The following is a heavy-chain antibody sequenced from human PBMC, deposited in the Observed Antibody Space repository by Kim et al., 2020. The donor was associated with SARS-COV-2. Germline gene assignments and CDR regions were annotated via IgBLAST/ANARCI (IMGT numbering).Heavy chain of an antibody. J-gene: IGHJ3*02. CDR3: ARGGSSWYLDI. V-gene: IGHV1-46*01. D-gene: IGHD6-13*01. CDR2: T. Sequence: TGYAQKFQGRVTITRDTATGTVYMELSSLGSEDTAVYYCARGGSSWYLDIWGQGTMVTVSS.